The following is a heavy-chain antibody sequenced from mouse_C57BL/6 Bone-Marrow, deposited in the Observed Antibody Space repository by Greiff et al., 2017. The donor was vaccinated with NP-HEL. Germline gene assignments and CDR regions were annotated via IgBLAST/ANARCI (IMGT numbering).Heavy chain of an antibody. Sequence: QVQLQQSGPELVKPGASVKISCKASGYSFTSYYIHWVKQRPGQGLEWIGWIYPGSGNTKYNEKFKGKATLTADTSSSTAYMQLSSLTSEDSAVYYCARPYYGISYGYFDVWGAETTGTVSS. CDR2: IYPGSGNT. CDR1: GYSFTSYY. J-gene: IGHJ1*01. CDR3: ARPYYGISYGYFDV. V-gene: IGHV1-66*01. D-gene: IGHD1-1*01.